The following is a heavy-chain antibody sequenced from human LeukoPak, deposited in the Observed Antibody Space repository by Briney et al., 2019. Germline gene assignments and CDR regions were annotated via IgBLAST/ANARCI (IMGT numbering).Heavy chain of an antibody. V-gene: IGHV3-13*01. CDR2: IGTVGDT. CDR3: AKADSGYDY. Sequence: GGSLRFSCAASGFTFSTYDFHWVRQATGKGLEWVSAIGTVGDTHYPDSVKGRFTISRDNSKNTLYLQMNSLRAEDTAVYYCAKADSGYDYWGQGTLVTVSS. CDR1: GFTFSTYD. D-gene: IGHD5-12*01. J-gene: IGHJ4*02.